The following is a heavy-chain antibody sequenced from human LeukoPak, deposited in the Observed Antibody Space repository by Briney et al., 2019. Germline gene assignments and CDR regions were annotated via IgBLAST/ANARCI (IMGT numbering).Heavy chain of an antibody. Sequence: SETLSLTCAVYGGSFSGYYWSWIRQPPGKGLEWIGSIYYSGSTYYNPSLKSRVTISVDTSKNQFSLKLSSVTAADTAVYYCARPVLRFFGMDVWGQGTTVTVSS. D-gene: IGHD3-3*01. CDR1: GGSFSGYY. CDR2: IYYSGST. CDR3: ARPVLRFFGMDV. J-gene: IGHJ6*02. V-gene: IGHV4-34*01.